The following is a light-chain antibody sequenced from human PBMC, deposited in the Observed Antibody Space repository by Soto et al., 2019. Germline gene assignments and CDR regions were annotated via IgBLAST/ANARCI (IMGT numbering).Light chain of an antibody. CDR3: QQYDSSPKT. CDR2: GAS. CDR1: QSVANNF. Sequence: EIGLTQSPGTLSLSPGERATLSCRASQSVANNFLAWHQQKPGQTPRLLIYGASNRATGIPDRFSGSGSGTDFTLTISRLEPEDFAVYYCQQYDSSPKTFGQGTKVDTK. V-gene: IGKV3-20*01. J-gene: IGKJ1*01.